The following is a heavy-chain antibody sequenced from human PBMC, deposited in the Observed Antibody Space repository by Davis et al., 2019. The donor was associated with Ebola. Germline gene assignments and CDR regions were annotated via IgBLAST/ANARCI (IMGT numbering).Heavy chain of an antibody. J-gene: IGHJ4*02. D-gene: IGHD3-9*01. V-gene: IGHV3-9*01. CDR1: GFTFDDYA. Sequence: GGSLRLSCAASGFTFDDYAMHWVRQAPGKGLEWVSGINWNSGTIGYADSVKGRFTISRDNARDSLYLQMDSLRVEDTAIYYCARDAFSLSRYDTEDHWGQGTLVTVSS. CDR2: INWNSGTI. CDR3: ARDAFSLSRYDTEDH.